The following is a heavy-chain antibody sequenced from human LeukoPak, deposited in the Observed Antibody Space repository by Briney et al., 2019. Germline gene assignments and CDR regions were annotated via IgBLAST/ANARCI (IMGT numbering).Heavy chain of an antibody. CDR1: GYTFTGSY. Sequence: ASVKVSCKASGYTFTGSYMHWVRQAPGQGLEWMGWINLNSGGTNYAQKFQVRVTMTRDTSISTAYMELSRLRSDDTAVYYCARSPYILTGENFDYWGQGTLVTVSS. CDR3: ARSPYILTGENFDY. V-gene: IGHV1-2*02. D-gene: IGHD3-9*01. J-gene: IGHJ4*02. CDR2: INLNSGGT.